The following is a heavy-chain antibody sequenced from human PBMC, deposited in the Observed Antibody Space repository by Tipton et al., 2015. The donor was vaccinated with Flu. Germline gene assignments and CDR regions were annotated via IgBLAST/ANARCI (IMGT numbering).Heavy chain of an antibody. D-gene: IGHD3-10*01. CDR2: IYYSGST. J-gene: IGHJ4*02. CDR1: GGSISSGGYY. CDR3: ARGSGSGTDVTFYF. Sequence: LRLSCTVSGGSISSGGYYWSWIRQHPGEGLEWIGYIYYSGSTYYNPSLKSRVTISIDTSKNQFSLKLSSVTAADTAVYYCARGSGSGTDVTFYFWGQGTLVTVSS. V-gene: IGHV4-31*03.